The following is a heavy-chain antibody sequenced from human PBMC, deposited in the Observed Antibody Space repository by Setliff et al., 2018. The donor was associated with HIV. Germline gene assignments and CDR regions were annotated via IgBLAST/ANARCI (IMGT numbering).Heavy chain of an antibody. J-gene: IGHJ4*02. CDR2: IYPGDSDT. CDR3: ARLLGSRNPPLDY. CDR1: GYIFTSYW. D-gene: IGHD3-10*02. Sequence: GESLKISCKGSGYIFTSYWIGRVRQMPGKGLEWMGIIYPGDSDTRYSPSFQGHVTMSADKSISTAYLQWSSLKASDTAMYYCARLLGSRNPPLDYWGQGTLVTVSS. V-gene: IGHV5-51*01.